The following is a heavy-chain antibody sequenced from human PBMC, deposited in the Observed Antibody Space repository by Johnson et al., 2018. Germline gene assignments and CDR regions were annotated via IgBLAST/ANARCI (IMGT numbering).Heavy chain of an antibody. Sequence: QVQLVQSGGGVVQPGGSLRLSCAGSGFSLSDYPMYWVRQAPGQGPEWVGVISSDGSNKYYADSVKGRFPISRDTSENTMFLEMNSLKPEDAAVYYWARVRESHSTGGAFNVWGQGTMVAVSS. CDR1: GFSLSDYP. CDR2: ISSDGSNK. D-gene: IGHD1-26*01. V-gene: IGHV3-30-3*01. J-gene: IGHJ3*01. CDR3: ARVRESHSTGGAFNV.